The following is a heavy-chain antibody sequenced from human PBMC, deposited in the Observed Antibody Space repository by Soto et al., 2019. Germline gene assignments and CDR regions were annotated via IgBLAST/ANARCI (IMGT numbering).Heavy chain of an antibody. D-gene: IGHD3-22*01. CDR1: GYSFFSHW. J-gene: IGHJ4*02. Sequence: GESLKISCKGSGYSFFSHWIGWVRQMPGKGLEWVGIIYPADSETRYSPPFQGQVTISVDKSINTAHLQWSSLKASDTAMYYCARRPWLSGYYDYWGQGTLVTVSS. CDR2: IYPADSET. V-gene: IGHV5-51*01. CDR3: ARRPWLSGYYDY.